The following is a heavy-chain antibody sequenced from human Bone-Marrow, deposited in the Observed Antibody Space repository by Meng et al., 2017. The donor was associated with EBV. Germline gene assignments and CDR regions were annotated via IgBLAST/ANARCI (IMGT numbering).Heavy chain of an antibody. V-gene: IGHV4-34*01. D-gene: IGHD6-19*01. J-gene: IGHJ1*01. CDR3: ARYSSGWQKYFQY. CDR2: ISQAGST. CDR1: GESVSAYY. Sequence: RQVGGGLLLKASETVSLTWAGYGESVSAYYGSGARQAPGKGLEWIGEISQAGSTNYNPSLSSRVTICIDTSKNQFSLRLNSETAADRGVYYCARYSSGWQKYFQYWDQGTLVTVSS.